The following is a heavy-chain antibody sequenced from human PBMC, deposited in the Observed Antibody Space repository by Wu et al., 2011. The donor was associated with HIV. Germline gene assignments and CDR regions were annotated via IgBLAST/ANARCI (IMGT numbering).Heavy chain of an antibody. CDR3: SRTHTSNYVQFGFDV. V-gene: IGHV1-2*02. Sequence: QVQLVQSGTEVRKPGASVRLSCRASGYIFIDFYIHWVRQAPGQGLDWMGWINPNTGVTNIAQKFQARVSMTTDTPANTAYMDFSGLRSDDTAVYFCSRTHTSNYVQFGFDVWGRGRWSTSLQ. CDR1: GYIFIDFY. CDR2: INPNTGVT. J-gene: IGHJ3*01. D-gene: IGHD1-7*01.